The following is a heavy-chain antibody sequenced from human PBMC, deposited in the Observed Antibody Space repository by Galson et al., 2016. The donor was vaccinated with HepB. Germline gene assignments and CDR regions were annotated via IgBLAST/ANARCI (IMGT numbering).Heavy chain of an antibody. J-gene: IGHJ4*02. CDR1: GFTFDDYG. D-gene: IGHD2-21*01. CDR3: AREPRAGAYYFDY. V-gene: IGHV3-20*04. Sequence: SLRLSCAASGFTFDDYGMNWVRPAPGKGLEWVSGVNWNGGGTGYGDSVKGRFTMSRDNAKNSLYLQMNSLRAEDTAVYYCAREPRAGAYYFDYWGQGTLVTVSS. CDR2: VNWNGGGT.